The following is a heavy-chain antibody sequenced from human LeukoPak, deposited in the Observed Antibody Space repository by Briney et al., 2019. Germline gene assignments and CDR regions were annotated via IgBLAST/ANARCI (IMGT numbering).Heavy chain of an antibody. CDR3: ARGPNYYGSGSRWFDP. Sequence: SETLSLTCAVYGGSFSGYYWSWIRQPPGKGLEWIGEINHSGSTNYNPSLKSRVTISVDTSKNQFSLKLSSVTAADTAVYYCARGPNYYGSGSRWFDPWGQGTLVTVSS. CDR1: GGSFSGYY. J-gene: IGHJ5*02. D-gene: IGHD3-10*01. V-gene: IGHV4-34*01. CDR2: INHSGST.